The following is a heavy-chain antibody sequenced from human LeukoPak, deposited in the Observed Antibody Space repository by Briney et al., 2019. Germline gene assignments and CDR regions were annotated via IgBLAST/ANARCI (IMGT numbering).Heavy chain of an antibody. V-gene: IGHV4-39*02. Sequence: PSETLSLTCTVSGDSINSGDYYWGWIRQPPGKGLEHIGSIFYSGNTYYDPSLRSRVTISLDTSKNLFSLHLTSVTAADTAVYYCARAPANCGTTTCYTLTTHFFDHWGQGSRVTVSS. CDR1: GDSINSGDYY. CDR2: IFYSGNT. D-gene: IGHD2-2*02. CDR3: ARAPANCGTTTCYTLTTHFFDH. J-gene: IGHJ4*02.